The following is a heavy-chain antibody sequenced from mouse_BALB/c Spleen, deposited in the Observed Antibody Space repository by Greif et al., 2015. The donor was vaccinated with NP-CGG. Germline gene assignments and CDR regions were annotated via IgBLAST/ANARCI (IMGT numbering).Heavy chain of an antibody. D-gene: IGHD3-1*01. J-gene: IGHJ4*01. CDR2: IYPSDSYT. Sequence: VQRVESGAELVRPGASVKLSCKASGYTFTSYWINWVKQRPGQGLEWVGNIYPSDSYTNYNQKFKDKATSTVDKSSSTAYTQLSSPTSEDSAVYYCTTARTTVDYWGQGTSVTVSS. CDR3: TTARTTVDY. CDR1: GYTFTSYW. V-gene: IGHV1-69*02.